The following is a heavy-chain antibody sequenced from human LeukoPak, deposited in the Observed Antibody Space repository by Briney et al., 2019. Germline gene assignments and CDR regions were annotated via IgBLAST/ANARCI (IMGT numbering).Heavy chain of an antibody. Sequence: SGTLSLTCTVSGGSISSGSYYWSWIRQPAGKGLVWIGRIYTSGSTNYNPSLKSRVTISVDTSKNQFSLKLSSVTAADTAVYYCARGPHWGFDYWGQGTLVTVSS. J-gene: IGHJ4*02. CDR3: ARGPHWGFDY. V-gene: IGHV4-61*02. CDR1: GGSISSGSYY. CDR2: IYTSGST. D-gene: IGHD7-27*01.